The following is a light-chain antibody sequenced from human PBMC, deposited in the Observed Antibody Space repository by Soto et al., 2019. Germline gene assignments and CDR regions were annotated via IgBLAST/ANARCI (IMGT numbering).Light chain of an antibody. CDR1: QSISSW. J-gene: IGKJ2*01. V-gene: IGKV1-5*03. CDR2: KAS. Sequence: DIQMTQSPSTLSASVGDRVTITCRASQSISSWLAWYQQKPGHAPKLLIYKASDLQSGISSRFSGSGSGTEFTLTISRLQPDDYATYYCQQYKVYPYIFGQGTKLE. CDR3: QQYKVYPYI.